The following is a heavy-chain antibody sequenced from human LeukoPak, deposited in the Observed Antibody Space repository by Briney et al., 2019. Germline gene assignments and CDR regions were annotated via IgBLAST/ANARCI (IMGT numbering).Heavy chain of an antibody. Sequence: PGGSLRLSCAASGFTFSSYEMNWVRQAPGKGLEWVALIWYDGTNKYYAYSVKGRFTISRDNAKNPLYLQMNSLRAEDTAVYYCAREYVLFSDYYSSGVSDDAFDIWGQGTMVTVSS. J-gene: IGHJ3*02. CDR1: GFTFSSYE. D-gene: IGHD3-10*01. CDR2: IWYDGTNK. V-gene: IGHV3-33*08. CDR3: AREYVLFSDYYSSGVSDDAFDI.